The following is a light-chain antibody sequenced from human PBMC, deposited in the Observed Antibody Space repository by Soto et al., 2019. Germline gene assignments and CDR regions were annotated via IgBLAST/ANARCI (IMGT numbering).Light chain of an antibody. J-gene: IGLJ2*01. CDR2: YDD. Sequence: QSVLTQPPSVAEAPRQRVTISCSGIRSNIGNNAVNWYQQLPGKAPKLLIFYDDLLTSGVSDRFSGSKSGTSASLAISGLQSEDEADYYCATWDDSLNGVRVGGGTKLTVL. CDR3: ATWDDSLNGVR. CDR1: RSNIGNNA. V-gene: IGLV1-36*01.